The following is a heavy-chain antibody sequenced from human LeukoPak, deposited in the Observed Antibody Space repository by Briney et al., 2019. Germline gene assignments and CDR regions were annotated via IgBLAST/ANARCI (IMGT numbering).Heavy chain of an antibody. Sequence: ASVKVSCKASGGTFSSYAISWVRQAPGQGLEWMGRIIPILGIANYAQKFQGRVTITADKSTSTAYMELSSLRSEDTGVYYCARGVGVPYYDFWSGSYYYYMDVWGKGTTVTVSS. V-gene: IGHV1-69*04. D-gene: IGHD3-3*01. CDR3: ARGVGVPYYDFWSGSYYYYMDV. CDR2: IIPILGIA. J-gene: IGHJ6*03. CDR1: GGTFSSYA.